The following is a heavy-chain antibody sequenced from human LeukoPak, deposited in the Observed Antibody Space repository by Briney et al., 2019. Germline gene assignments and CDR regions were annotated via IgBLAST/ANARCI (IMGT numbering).Heavy chain of an antibody. D-gene: IGHD3-9*01. Sequence: GGSLRLSCAASGFTFDDYAMHWVRQAPGKGLEWVSLISGDGGSTYYADSVKGRFTISRDNSKNSLYLQMNSLRTEDTALYYCAKDYPHWLSYYYYGMDVWGQGTTVTVSS. V-gene: IGHV3-43*02. CDR3: AKDYPHWLSYYYYGMDV. J-gene: IGHJ6*02. CDR1: GFTFDDYA. CDR2: ISGDGGST.